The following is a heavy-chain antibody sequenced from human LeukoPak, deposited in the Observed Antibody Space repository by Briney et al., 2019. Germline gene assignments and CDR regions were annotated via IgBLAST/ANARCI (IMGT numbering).Heavy chain of an antibody. V-gene: IGHV3-30*04. CDR2: ISYDGSNK. CDR1: GFTFSSYA. D-gene: IGHD3-16*01. J-gene: IGHJ6*03. CDR3: ARSKGDPYYYYYMDV. Sequence: PGGSLRLSCAASGFTFSSYAMYWVRQAPGKGLEWVAVISYDGSNKYYADSVKGRFTISRDNSKNTLYLQMNSLRAEDTAMYYCARSKGDPYYYYYMDVWGKGTTVTVSS.